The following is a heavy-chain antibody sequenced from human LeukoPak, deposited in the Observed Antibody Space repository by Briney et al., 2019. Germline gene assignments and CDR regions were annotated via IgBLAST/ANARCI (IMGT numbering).Heavy chain of an antibody. V-gene: IGHV3-7*01. Sequence: GGSLRLSCAASGFTFSSYWMSWVRQAPGKGLEWVANIKQDGSEKYYVDSVKGRFTISKDNAKNSLYLQMNSLRVEDTAVYYCVRDFMAMGGTTAYLHYWGQGTLVTVSS. CDR2: IKQDGSEK. CDR3: VRDFMAMGGTTAYLHY. D-gene: IGHD1-26*01. J-gene: IGHJ1*01. CDR1: GFTFSSYW.